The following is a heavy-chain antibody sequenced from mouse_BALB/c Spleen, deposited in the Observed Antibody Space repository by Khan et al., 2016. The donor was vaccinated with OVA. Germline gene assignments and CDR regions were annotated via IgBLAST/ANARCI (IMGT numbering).Heavy chain of an antibody. D-gene: IGHD2-14*01. V-gene: IGHV9-3-1*01. J-gene: IGHJ4*01. Sequence: VQLQESGPELKKPGETVQISCKASGFTFTNYGMNWVKQAPGKDLKWMGWINTYTGEPTFADDFKGRFAFSLETSASTAYLQINSLKNEDTATYFCARVGYNGTMDCWGQGTSVTVSS. CDR2: INTYTGEP. CDR1: GFTFTNYG. CDR3: ARVGYNGTMDC.